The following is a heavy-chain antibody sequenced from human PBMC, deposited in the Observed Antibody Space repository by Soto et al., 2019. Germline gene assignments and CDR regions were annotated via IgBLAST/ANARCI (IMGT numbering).Heavy chain of an antibody. D-gene: IGHD2-2*01. Sequence: EVQLLESGGGLVQPGGSLRLSCAASGFTFSSYAMSWVRQAPGKGLEWVSAISGSGGSTYYADSVKGRFTISRDSSKNTLYLQMNSLRAEDTAVYYCAKGGYCSSTSCYLNWFDPWGQGTLVTVSS. CDR2: ISGSGGST. CDR3: AKGGYCSSTSCYLNWFDP. V-gene: IGHV3-23*01. J-gene: IGHJ5*02. CDR1: GFTFSSYA.